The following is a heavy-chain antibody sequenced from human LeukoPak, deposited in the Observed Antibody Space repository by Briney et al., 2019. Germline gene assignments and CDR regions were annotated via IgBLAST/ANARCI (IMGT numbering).Heavy chain of an antibody. Sequence: SETLSLTCTVSGGSISSGGYSWSWIRQHPGKGLEWIGYISYAGSTSYNPSLKSRVTISVDTSKNHFSLKLSSVTAADTAVYYCARWYSGSYRIDYWGQEILVTVSS. V-gene: IGHV4-31*03. J-gene: IGHJ4*02. CDR1: GGSISSGGYS. CDR2: ISYAGST. CDR3: ARWYSGSYRIDY. D-gene: IGHD1-26*01.